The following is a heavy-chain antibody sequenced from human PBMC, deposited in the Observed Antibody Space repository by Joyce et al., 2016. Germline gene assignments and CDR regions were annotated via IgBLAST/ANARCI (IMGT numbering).Heavy chain of an antibody. V-gene: IGHV5-51*01. D-gene: IGHD3-10*01. CDR1: GYSFTGYY. J-gene: IGHJ4*02. Sequence: EVQLVQSGAEMKKHGESLTISCQGSGYSFTGYYIGWVRQVPGQGLEWLGVVHPFYSDTTYSPSVQGHVTISADKSTSIAYLQWRSLKASDTAIYYCARRAYGSGTKTYYFDYWGPGTLVTVSS. CDR2: VHPFYSDT. CDR3: ARRAYGSGTKTYYFDY.